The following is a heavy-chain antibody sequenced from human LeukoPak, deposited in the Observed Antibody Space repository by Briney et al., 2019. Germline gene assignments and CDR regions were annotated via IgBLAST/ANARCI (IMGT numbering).Heavy chain of an antibody. J-gene: IGHJ3*02. CDR2: IYYSGST. CDR1: GGSISSSSYY. D-gene: IGHD1-26*01. Sequence: PSETLSLTCTVSGGSISSSSYYWGWIRQPPGKGLEWIGSIYYSGSTYYNPSLKSRVTISVDTSKNQFSLKLSSVTAADTAVYYCARDRVGATEIGSNAFDIWGQGTMVTVSS. V-gene: IGHV4-39*07. CDR3: ARDRVGATEIGSNAFDI.